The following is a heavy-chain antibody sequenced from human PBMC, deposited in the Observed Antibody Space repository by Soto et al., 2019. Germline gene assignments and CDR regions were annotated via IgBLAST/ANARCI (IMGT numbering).Heavy chain of an antibody. CDR2: ISHSGTT. CDR3: ARDFKAPNDAWAFDY. D-gene: IGHD3-16*01. V-gene: IGHV4-4*02. J-gene: IGHJ4*02. CDR1: GASIRSSDW. Sequence: QVQLQESGPGLVMPSGTLSLTCAVSGASIRSSDWWNWVRQPPGKGLEWIGEISHSGTTIYNPSLESRVTISVDESKNHFSLKLTSVTAADTAVYYCARDFKAPNDAWAFDYWGQGALVTVSS.